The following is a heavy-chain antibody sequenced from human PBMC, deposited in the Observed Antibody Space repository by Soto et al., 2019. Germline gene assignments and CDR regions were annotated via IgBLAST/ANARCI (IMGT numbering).Heavy chain of an antibody. D-gene: IGHD2-15*01. CDR3: ARDRRGTYCSGGSCYIY. CDR1: GFSISSYA. J-gene: IGHJ4*02. Sequence: LTLSCAASGFSISSYAIYWICIAPGKGLEWVAVISYDGSNKYYADSVKGRFAISRDNSKNTLYLQMNSLRAEDTAVYYCARDRRGTYCSGGSCYIYWGQGT. CDR2: ISYDGSNK. V-gene: IGHV3-30*09.